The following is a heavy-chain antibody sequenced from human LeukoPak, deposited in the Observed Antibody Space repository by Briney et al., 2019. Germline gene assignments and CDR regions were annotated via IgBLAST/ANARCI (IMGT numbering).Heavy chain of an antibody. CDR1: GYTFADYY. CDR2: INPNSGGT. CDR3: ARALYNWNDVGNDY. J-gene: IGHJ4*02. V-gene: IGHV1-2*02. D-gene: IGHD1-1*01. Sequence: ASVKVSCKASGYTFADYYMHWVRQAPGQGLEWMGWINPNSGGTNYAQKFQDRVTMTRDTSISTAYMELSTLRSDDTAVYYCARALYNWNDVGNDYWGQGTLVTVSS.